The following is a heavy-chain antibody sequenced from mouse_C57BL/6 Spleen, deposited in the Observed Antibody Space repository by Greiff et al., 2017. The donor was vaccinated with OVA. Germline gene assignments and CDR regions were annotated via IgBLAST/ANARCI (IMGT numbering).Heavy chain of an antibody. Sequence: EVHLVESGGGLVKPGGSLKLSCAASGFTFSSYAMSWVRQTPEKRLEWVATISDGGSYTYYPDNVKGRFTISRDNAKNNLYLQMSHLKSEDTAMYYCARPYSNYGYFDVWGTGTTVTVSS. CDR3: ARPYSNYGYFDV. D-gene: IGHD2-5*01. CDR1: GFTFSSYA. V-gene: IGHV5-4*01. CDR2: ISDGGSYT. J-gene: IGHJ1*03.